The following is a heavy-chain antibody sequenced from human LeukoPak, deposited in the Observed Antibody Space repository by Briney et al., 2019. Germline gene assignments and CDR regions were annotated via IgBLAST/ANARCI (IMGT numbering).Heavy chain of an antibody. CDR3: AKDPYDYYDSPNSYYFDY. D-gene: IGHD3-22*01. CDR2: ISGSGGST. J-gene: IGHJ4*02. V-gene: IGHV3-23*01. Sequence: PGGSLRLSCAASGFTFSSYAMSWVRQAPGKGLEWVSAISGSGGSTYYADSVKGRFTISRDSSKNTLYLQMNSLRAEDTAVYYCAKDPYDYYDSPNSYYFDYWGQGTLVTVSS. CDR1: GFTFSSYA.